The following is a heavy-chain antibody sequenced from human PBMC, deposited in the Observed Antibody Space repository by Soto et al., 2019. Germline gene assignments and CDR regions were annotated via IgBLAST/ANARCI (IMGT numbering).Heavy chain of an antibody. Sequence: WVSLRLSCAASRCRFTNYDMHWVRQAPGKGLEWMALILHDGSAEYYADSVKGRFTISRDNSKNTLYLQMNSLRAEDTAVYYCARSRDGYSFYFYYGMDGWGKGTTVTVSS. D-gene: IGHD4-4*01. CDR3: ARSRDGYSFYFYYGMDG. V-gene: IGHV3-30*03. CDR2: ILHDGSAE. CDR1: RCRFTNYD. J-gene: IGHJ6*04.